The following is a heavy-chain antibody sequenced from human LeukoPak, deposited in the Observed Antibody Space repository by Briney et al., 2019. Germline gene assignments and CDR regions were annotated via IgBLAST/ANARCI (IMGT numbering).Heavy chain of an antibody. V-gene: IGHV3-74*01. J-gene: IGHJ4*02. D-gene: IGHD1-26*01. CDR3: VRDNRSYNFDY. Sequence: GGSLRLSCAASGFTFSRYWMHWVRQAPGKGLVWVSCIKSDGSSTSIADSAKGRFTISRDNVKNTVYLQMNSLRAEDTAVYYCVRDNRSYNFDYWGQGTLVTVSS. CDR2: IKSDGSST. CDR1: GFTFSRYW.